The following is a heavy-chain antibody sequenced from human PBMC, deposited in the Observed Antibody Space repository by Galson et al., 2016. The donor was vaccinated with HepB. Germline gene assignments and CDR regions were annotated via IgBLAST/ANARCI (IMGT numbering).Heavy chain of an antibody. V-gene: IGHV3-53*01. CDR1: GFTVSTNY. D-gene: IGHD3-10*01. CDR3: ERENYHSSGSDNFYH. J-gene: IGHJ4*02. CDR2: IYSGGTT. Sequence: SLRLSCAASGFTVSTNYMNWVRQAPGKGLEWVSVIYSGGTTYYADSVKGRFTIPSDNSKNTLNLQMNNLRAEDTTVYYCERENYHSSGSDNFYHWGQGNHVTVS.